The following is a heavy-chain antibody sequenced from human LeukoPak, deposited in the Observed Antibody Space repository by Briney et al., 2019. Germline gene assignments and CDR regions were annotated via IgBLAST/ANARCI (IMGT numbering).Heavy chain of an antibody. CDR1: GGSISSGSYY. D-gene: IGHD3-9*01. V-gene: IGHV4-61*09. CDR3: ARDNGRYDILPGYLAGRWGIDY. Sequence: SETLSLTCTVSGGSISSGSYYWSWIRQPAGKGLEWIGHIYTSGSTNYNPSLKSRVTISLDTSKNQFSLKLSSVPAADTAVYYCARDNGRYDILPGYLAGRWGIDYWGQGTLVTVSS. J-gene: IGHJ4*02. CDR2: IYTSGST.